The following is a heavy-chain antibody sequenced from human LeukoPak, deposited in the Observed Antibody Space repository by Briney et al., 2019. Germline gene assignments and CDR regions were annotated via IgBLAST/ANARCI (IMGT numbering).Heavy chain of an antibody. CDR3: ARSFYYDTSGYSKPNYFDP. Sequence: GESLKISCKGSGYIFTTYWIGWVRQMPGKGLEWMGIIYPGDSDTRYSPPFQGQVTISADKSISTAYLQWSSLKASDTAMYYCARSFYYDTSGYSKPNYFDPWGQGTLVTVSS. J-gene: IGHJ5*02. V-gene: IGHV5-51*01. CDR2: IYPGDSDT. D-gene: IGHD3-22*01. CDR1: GYIFTTYW.